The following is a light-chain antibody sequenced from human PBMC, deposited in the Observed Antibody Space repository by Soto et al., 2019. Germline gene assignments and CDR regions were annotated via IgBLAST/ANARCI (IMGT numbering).Light chain of an antibody. CDR3: KSFTTSSTYV. CDR1: SSDIGSYNY. V-gene: IGLV2-14*01. Sequence: QSVLTQPASVSGSPGQSIAISCIGTSSDIGSYNYVSWYQQHPGKAPKLMIYDVSNRPSGVSDRFPGSKSGNTASLTISGLQAEDEADYYCKSFTTSSTYVFGTGTKVTVL. J-gene: IGLJ1*01. CDR2: DVS.